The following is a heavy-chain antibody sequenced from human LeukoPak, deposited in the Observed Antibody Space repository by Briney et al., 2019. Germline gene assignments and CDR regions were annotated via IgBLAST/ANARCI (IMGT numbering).Heavy chain of an antibody. CDR2: IYHSGST. V-gene: IGHV4-4*02. CDR1: GGSISSSNW. J-gene: IGHJ6*02. Sequence: PSGTLSLTCAVSGGSISSSNWWSWVRQPPGKGLEWIGEIYHSGSTNYNPSLKSRVTISVDKSKNQFSLKLSSVTAADTAVYYCARTVLRFWYYYYYGMDVWGQGTTVTVSS. CDR3: ARTVLRFWYYYYYGMDV. D-gene: IGHD3-3*01.